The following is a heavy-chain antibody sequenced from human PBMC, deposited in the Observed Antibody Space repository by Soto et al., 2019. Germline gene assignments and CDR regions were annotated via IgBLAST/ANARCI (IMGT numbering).Heavy chain of an antibody. CDR3: AKEFTAAAFDY. V-gene: IGHV1-3*01. Sequence: GASVKVSCKASGYTFTSYAIHWVRQAPGQRLEWMGWINAGNGNTKYSQNFQGRVTITRDTSASTAYMELSSLRSEDTAVYYCAKEFTAAAFDYWGQGALVTGSS. D-gene: IGHD6-13*01. CDR1: GYTFTSYA. J-gene: IGHJ4*02. CDR2: INAGNGNT.